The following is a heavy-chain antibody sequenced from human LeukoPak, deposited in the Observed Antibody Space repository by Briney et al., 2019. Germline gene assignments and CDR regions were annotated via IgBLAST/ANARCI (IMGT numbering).Heavy chain of an antibody. V-gene: IGHV3-7*03. J-gene: IGHJ5*02. Sequence: GGSLRLSCAASGFIFSSYWMSWVRQAPGKGLEWVANIKQDGSEKYYVDSVKGRFTISRDNAKNSLYLQMNSLKTEDTAVYYCAKDLGVLRYFDWLSITYDPWGQGTLVTVSS. CDR1: GFIFSSYW. CDR3: AKDLGVLRYFDWLSITYDP. D-gene: IGHD3-9*01. CDR2: IKQDGSEK.